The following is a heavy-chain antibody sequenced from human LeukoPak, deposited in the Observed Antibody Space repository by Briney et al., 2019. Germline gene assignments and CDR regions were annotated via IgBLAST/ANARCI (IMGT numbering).Heavy chain of an antibody. CDR3: ARDSRGRVVPAASDAFDI. V-gene: IGHV4-59*01. CDR1: GFTFSNAW. Sequence: PGGSLRLSCATSGFTFSNAWMSWIRQPPGKGLEWSGYIYYSGSTIYNPSLKSRVPISVDTSKNQFSLKLSSVTAADTAVYYCARDSRGRVVPAASDAFDIWGQGTMVTVSS. J-gene: IGHJ3*02. CDR2: IYYSGST. D-gene: IGHD2-2*01.